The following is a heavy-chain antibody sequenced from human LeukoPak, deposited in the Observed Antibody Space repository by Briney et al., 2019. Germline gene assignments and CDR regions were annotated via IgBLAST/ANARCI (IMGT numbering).Heavy chain of an antibody. CDR1: GASISRDY. CDR2: IYYSGST. Sequence: SETLSLTCTVSGASISRDYWTWIRQPPGKGLEWIGYIYYSGSTNYNPSLKSRVTISVDTSKNQFSLKLNSVTAADTAVYYCARVSGYDWESFSDYWGQGTLVTVSS. CDR3: ARVSGYDWESFSDY. J-gene: IGHJ4*02. V-gene: IGHV4-59*01. D-gene: IGHD5-12*01.